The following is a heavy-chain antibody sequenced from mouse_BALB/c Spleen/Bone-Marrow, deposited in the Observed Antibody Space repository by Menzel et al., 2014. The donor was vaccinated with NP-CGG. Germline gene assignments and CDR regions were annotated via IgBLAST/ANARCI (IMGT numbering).Heavy chain of an antibody. Sequence: QVQLQQPGAELAKPGASVKMSCKASGYTFTSYWMHWVKQRPGQGLEWIGYINPSTGYTEYNQKFKDKATLTADKPSSTAYMQLSSLTSEDSAVYYCARWGDDGTFDYWGQGTTLTVSS. J-gene: IGHJ2*01. CDR1: GYTFTSYW. D-gene: IGHD2-12*01. CDR2: INPSTGYT. CDR3: ARWGDDGTFDY. V-gene: IGHV1-7*01.